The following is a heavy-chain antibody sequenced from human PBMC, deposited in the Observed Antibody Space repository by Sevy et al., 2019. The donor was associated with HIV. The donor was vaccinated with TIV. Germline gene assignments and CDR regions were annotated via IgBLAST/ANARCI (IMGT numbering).Heavy chain of an antibody. CDR2: MNSISTYI. Sequence: GGSLRLSCAASGFTFSSYSMHWVRQAPGKELEWVSSMNSISTYIYYADSVKGRFTISRDNAKNSLYLQMNSLRAEDTAVYYCARGPDYYDSSGYYYQWGQGTLVTVSS. CDR1: GFTFSSYS. D-gene: IGHD3-22*01. J-gene: IGHJ4*02. V-gene: IGHV3-21*01. CDR3: ARGPDYYDSSGYYYQ.